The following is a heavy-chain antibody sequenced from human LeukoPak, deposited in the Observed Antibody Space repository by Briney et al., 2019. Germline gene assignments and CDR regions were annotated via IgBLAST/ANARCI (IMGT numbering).Heavy chain of an antibody. J-gene: IGHJ5*02. D-gene: IGHD6-19*01. Sequence: HPSETLSLTCGVYGGSLRGYYWSWIRQPPGKGLEWIGEINHCGSTNYNPSLKSRVTISVDTSKNQFSLKLSSVTAADTAVYYCARTAQWLVSYNWFDPWGQGTLVTVSS. CDR1: GGSLRGYY. CDR3: ARTAQWLVSYNWFDP. V-gene: IGHV4-34*01. CDR2: INHCGST.